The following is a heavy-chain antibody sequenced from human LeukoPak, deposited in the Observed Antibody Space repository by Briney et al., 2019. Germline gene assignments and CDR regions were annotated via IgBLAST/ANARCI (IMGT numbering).Heavy chain of an antibody. J-gene: IGHJ4*02. D-gene: IGHD3-22*01. CDR2: IRYDGSNK. V-gene: IGHV3-30*02. CDR1: GFTFSSYG. Sequence: GGSLRLSCAASGFTFSSYGMHWVRQAPGKGLEWVAFIRYDGSNKYYADSVKGRFTISRDNSKNTLYLQMNSLRAEDTAVYYCAKDYYDSSGYYYLDGYWGQGTLVTVSS. CDR3: AKDYYDSSGYYYLDGY.